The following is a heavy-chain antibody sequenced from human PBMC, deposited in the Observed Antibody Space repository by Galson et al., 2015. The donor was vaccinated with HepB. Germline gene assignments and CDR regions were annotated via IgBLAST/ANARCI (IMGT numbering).Heavy chain of an antibody. V-gene: IGHV5-51*01. CDR2: IYPGDSDT. J-gene: IGHJ3*02. CDR3: ARPSSSWWNDQDEAAFDI. D-gene: IGHD6-13*01. CDR1: GYSFTSYW. Sequence: QSGAEVKKPGESLKISCKGSGYSFTSYWIGWVRQMPGKGLEWMGIIYPGDSDTRYSPSFQGQVTISADKSISTAYLQWSSLKASDTAMYYCARPSSSWWNDQDEAAFDIWGQGTMVTVSS.